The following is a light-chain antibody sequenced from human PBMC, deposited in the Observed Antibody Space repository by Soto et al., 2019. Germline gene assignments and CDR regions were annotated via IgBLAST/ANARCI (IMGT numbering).Light chain of an antibody. CDR2: EVT. Sequence: QSALTQPASVSASPGQSITLSCTETSSDVGGHHYVSWYQPHPGKAHKLLIYEVTIRPSGVSNRFSGSKSGNTASLTISGLQAADEADYYGSSYPSSNTRVFGTGTKVTVL. CDR3: SSYPSSNTRV. V-gene: IGLV2-14*01. J-gene: IGLJ1*01. CDR1: SSDVGGHHY.